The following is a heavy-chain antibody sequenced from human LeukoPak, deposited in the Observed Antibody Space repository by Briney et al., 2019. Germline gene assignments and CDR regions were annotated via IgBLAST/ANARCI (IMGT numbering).Heavy chain of an antibody. CDR2: ISGSGGST. CDR3: AKSVVGYSYAAPIFDY. V-gene: IGHV3-23*01. J-gene: IGHJ4*02. CDR1: GFTFSSYA. D-gene: IGHD5-18*01. Sequence: GGSLRLSCAASGFTFSSYAMSWVRQAPGKGLEWVSAISGSGGSTYYADSVKGRFTISRDNSKNTLYLQMNSLRAEDTAVYYCAKSVVGYSYAAPIFDYWGQGTLVTVSS.